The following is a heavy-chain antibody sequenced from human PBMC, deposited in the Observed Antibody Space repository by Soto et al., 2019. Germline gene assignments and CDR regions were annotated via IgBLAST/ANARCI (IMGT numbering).Heavy chain of an antibody. CDR2: INAGNGNT. V-gene: IGHV1-3*01. J-gene: IGHJ5*02. Sequence: ASVKVSCKASGYTFTSYAMHWVRQAPGQRLEWMGWINAGNGNTKYSQKFQGRVTITRDTSASTAYMELSSLRSEDKAVYYCARDTLYDSSGYYYVGYNWFDPWGQGNLVTVSS. CDR1: GYTFTSYA. CDR3: ARDTLYDSSGYYYVGYNWFDP. D-gene: IGHD3-22*01.